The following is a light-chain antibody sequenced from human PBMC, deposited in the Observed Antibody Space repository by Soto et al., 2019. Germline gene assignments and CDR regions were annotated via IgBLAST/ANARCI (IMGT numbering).Light chain of an antibody. Sequence: SVLTQPASVSGSRGQSITISCTGTSSDVGGYNYVSWYQQHPGKAPKLMIYEVSNRPSGVSNRFSGSKSGNTASLTISGLQAEDEADYYCSSYTSSSTRLYVFGTGTKVTVL. CDR3: SSYTSSSTRLYV. CDR2: EVS. V-gene: IGLV2-14*01. CDR1: SSDVGGYNY. J-gene: IGLJ1*01.